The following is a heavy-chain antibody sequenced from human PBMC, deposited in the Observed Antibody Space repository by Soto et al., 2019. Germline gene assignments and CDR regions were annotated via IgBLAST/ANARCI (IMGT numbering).Heavy chain of an antibody. V-gene: IGHV1-69*01. D-gene: IGHD3-22*01. J-gene: IGHJ4*02. Sequence: QVQLIQSGAEVKQPGSSVKVSCKASGGSFSSYAITWVRQAPGQGLEWVGGITPILGPPNYAQKFQGRVTITADESTSTAYMELSSLRSEDTAVYYCAKDSLPSYDTSVYSLAGIDYWGQGTLVTVSS. CDR2: ITPILGPP. CDR1: GGSFSSYA. CDR3: AKDSLPSYDTSVYSLAGIDY.